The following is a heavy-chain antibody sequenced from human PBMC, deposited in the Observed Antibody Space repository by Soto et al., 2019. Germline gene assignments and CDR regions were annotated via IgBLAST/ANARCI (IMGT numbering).Heavy chain of an antibody. J-gene: IGHJ3*02. CDR1: GFSLSTSGVG. CDR3: AHSKDDSSVYYYSAFDI. D-gene: IGHD3-22*01. CDR2: IYWNDDK. V-gene: IGHV2-5*01. Sequence: QITLKESGPTLVKPTQTLTLTCTFSGFSLSTSGVGVGWIRQPPGKALEWLALIYWNDDKRYSPSLKSRLTITKDTSKNQVVLTMTNMDPVDTATYYCAHSKDDSSVYYYSAFDIWGQGTMVTVSS.